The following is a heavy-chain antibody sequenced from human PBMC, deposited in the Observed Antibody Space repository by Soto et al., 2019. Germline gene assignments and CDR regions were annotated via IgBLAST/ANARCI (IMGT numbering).Heavy chain of an antibody. Sequence: PGGSLRLSCAASGFTFSSYEMNWVRQAPGKGLEWVSYISSSGSTTYYADSVKGRFTISRDNSKSALYLQMMSLRAEDTAVYYCAKDLYVQPPSGWFDPWGQGTVVTVSS. CDR1: GFTFSSYE. V-gene: IGHV3-48*03. CDR2: ISSSGSTT. CDR3: AKDLYVQPPSGWFDP. D-gene: IGHD1-26*01. J-gene: IGHJ5*02.